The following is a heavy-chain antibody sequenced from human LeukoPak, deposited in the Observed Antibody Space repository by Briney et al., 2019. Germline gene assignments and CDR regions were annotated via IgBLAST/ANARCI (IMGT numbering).Heavy chain of an antibody. CDR3: VRGLERELGDN. D-gene: IGHD1-7*01. J-gene: IGHJ4*02. CDR1: NSSISLDYY. V-gene: IGHV4-38-2*02. CDR2: FYHGGFT. Sequence: PSETLSLTCTVSNSSISLDYYWGWIRQSPGKGLEWIVSFYHGGFTYNNSSLKSRVIISEDTSKNQFSLKLTSVTAADTAVYFCVRGLERELGDNWGQGTLVTVSS.